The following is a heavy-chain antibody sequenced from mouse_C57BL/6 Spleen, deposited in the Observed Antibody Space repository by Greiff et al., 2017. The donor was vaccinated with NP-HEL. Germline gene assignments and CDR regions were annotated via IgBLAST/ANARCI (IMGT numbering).Heavy chain of an antibody. Sequence: DVHLVESGGGLVQPKGSLKLSCAASGFTFNTYAMHWVRQAPGKGLEWVARIRSKSSNYATYYADSVKDRFTISRDDSQSMLYLQMNNLKTEDTAMYYCVRDPPDYYGSSPGAMDYWGQGTSVTVSS. V-gene: IGHV10-3*01. D-gene: IGHD1-1*01. CDR3: VRDPPDYYGSSPGAMDY. CDR1: GFTFNTYA. CDR2: IRSKSSNYAT. J-gene: IGHJ4*01.